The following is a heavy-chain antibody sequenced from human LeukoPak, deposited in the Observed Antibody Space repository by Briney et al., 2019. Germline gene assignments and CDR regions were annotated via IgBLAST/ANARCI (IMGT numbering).Heavy chain of an antibody. V-gene: IGHV3-23*01. Sequence: GGSLRLSCAASGFTFSNAWMSWVRQAPGKGLEWVSAISGSGGSTYYADSVKGRFTISRDNSKNTLYLQMNSLRAEDTAVYYCAKDLPRFLEWLPPPNWGQGTLVTVSS. D-gene: IGHD3-3*01. CDR2: ISGSGGST. CDR1: GFTFSNAW. J-gene: IGHJ4*02. CDR3: AKDLPRFLEWLPPPN.